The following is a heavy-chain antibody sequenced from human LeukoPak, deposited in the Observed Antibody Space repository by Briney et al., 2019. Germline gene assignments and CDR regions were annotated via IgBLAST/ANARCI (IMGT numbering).Heavy chain of an antibody. CDR1: GGSISSGSHY. CDR3: ARDDNWNYYDY. V-gene: IGHV4-61*02. D-gene: IGHD1-20*01. CDR2: IYTSGST. Sequence: SETLSLTCTVSGGSISSGSHYCSWIRQPAGKGLEWIGRIYTSGSTNYNPSLKSRVTISVDTSKNQFSLKLSSVTAADTAVYYCARDDNWNYYDYWGQGTLVTVSS. J-gene: IGHJ4*02.